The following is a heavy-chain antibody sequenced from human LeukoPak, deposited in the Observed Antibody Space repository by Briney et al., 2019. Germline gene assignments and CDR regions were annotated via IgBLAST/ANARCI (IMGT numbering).Heavy chain of an antibody. D-gene: IGHD5-18*01. CDR2: INTDGSST. V-gene: IGHV3-74*01. Sequence: GGSLRLSCAASGFTLRTYWMHWVRQAPGKGLVWVSHINTDGSSTIYADSVKGRFTISSDNAKNTLYLQMNSLRAEDTAVYYCARGGYSYGYDYWGQGTLVTVSS. J-gene: IGHJ4*02. CDR3: ARGGYSYGYDY. CDR1: GFTLRTYW.